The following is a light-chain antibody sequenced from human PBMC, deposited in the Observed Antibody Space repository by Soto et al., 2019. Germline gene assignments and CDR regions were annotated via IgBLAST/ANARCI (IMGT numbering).Light chain of an antibody. Sequence: QSALTQPASVSGSPGQSITISCTGTSSDVGGYNYVSWYQQHPGKAPKLMIYDVSNRPSGVSYRFSGSKSGNTASLTISGLQDEDEDDYYCSSYTSSSTVVFGGGTKVTVL. CDR3: SSYTSSSTVV. J-gene: IGLJ2*01. V-gene: IGLV2-14*01. CDR2: DVS. CDR1: SSDVGGYNY.